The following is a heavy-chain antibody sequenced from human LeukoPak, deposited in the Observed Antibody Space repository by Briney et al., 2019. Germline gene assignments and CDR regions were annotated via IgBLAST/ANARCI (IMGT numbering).Heavy chain of an antibody. CDR3: ANYIRTAHYSMDV. Sequence: SQTLSLTCSVSGVSFATKYWSWIRQPPGQGLEWICYIYTSGSTNINPSLRSGVAMSIATSKNQSSLKVYSVAAADTAVYYCANYIRTAHYSMDVWGKGTTVTVSS. CDR2: IYTSGST. D-gene: IGHD4-11*01. V-gene: IGHV4-4*09. CDR1: GVSFATKY. J-gene: IGHJ6*03.